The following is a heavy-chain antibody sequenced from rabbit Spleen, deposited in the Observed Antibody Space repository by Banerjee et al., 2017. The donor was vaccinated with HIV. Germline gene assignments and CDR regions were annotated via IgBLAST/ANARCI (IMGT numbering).Heavy chain of an antibody. CDR3: ARDVAGREDFNL. CDR1: GFDFSNNYY. V-gene: IGHV1S45*01. J-gene: IGHJ4*01. D-gene: IGHD4-2*01. Sequence: QEHLEESGGGLVKPEGSLTLTCTASGFDFSNNYYMCWVRQAPGKGLEWIGCIYTGSGTTYYASWAKGRFTISKTSSTTVTLQMTSLTAADTATYFCARDVAGREDFNLWGQGTLVTVS. CDR2: IYTGSGTT.